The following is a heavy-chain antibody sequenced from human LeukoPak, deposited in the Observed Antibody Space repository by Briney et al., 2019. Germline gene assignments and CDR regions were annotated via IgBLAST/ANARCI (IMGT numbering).Heavy chain of an antibody. Sequence: GGSLRLSCAASGFTFSSYGMHWVRQAPGKGLERVAFIRYDGSNKYYADSVKGRFTISRDNSKNTLYLQMNSLRAEDTAVYYCAKGGIVVVPAAIPFDYWGQGTLVTVYS. CDR1: GFTFSSYG. D-gene: IGHD2-2*01. J-gene: IGHJ4*02. CDR2: IRYDGSNK. CDR3: AKGGIVVVPAAIPFDY. V-gene: IGHV3-30*02.